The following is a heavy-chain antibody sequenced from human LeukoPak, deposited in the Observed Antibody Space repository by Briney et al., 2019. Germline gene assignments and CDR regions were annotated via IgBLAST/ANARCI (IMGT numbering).Heavy chain of an antibody. CDR2: INHSGST. D-gene: IGHD3-10*01. CDR1: GGSFSGYY. CDR3: ARRFHRTYYYGSGSSSYYMDV. V-gene: IGHV4-34*01. J-gene: IGHJ6*03. Sequence: SETLSLTCAVYGGSFSGYYWSWIRQPPGKGLEWIGEINHSGSTNYNPSLKSRVTISVDTSKNQFSLKLSSVTAADTAVYYCARRFHRTYYYGSGSSSYYMDVWGKGTTVTVSS.